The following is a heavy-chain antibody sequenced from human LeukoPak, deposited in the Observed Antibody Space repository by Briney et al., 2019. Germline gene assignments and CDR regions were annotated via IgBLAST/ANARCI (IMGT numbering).Heavy chain of an antibody. CDR1: GFTFSSYG. CDR2: ISVSGGST. V-gene: IGHV3-23*01. Sequence: GKSLRLSCAASGFTFSSYGMSWVRQAPGKGLEWVSDISVSGGSTHYADSVKGRFTMSRDNSKTTLYLQMNSLRPEDTAVYYCAKHYYDTSGSFYCFDSWGQGTLVTVSS. D-gene: IGHD3-22*01. CDR3: AKHYYDTSGSFYCFDS. J-gene: IGHJ4*02.